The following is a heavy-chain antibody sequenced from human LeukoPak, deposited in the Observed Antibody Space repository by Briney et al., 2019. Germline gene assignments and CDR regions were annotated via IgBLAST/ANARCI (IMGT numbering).Heavy chain of an antibody. Sequence: QPGGSLRLSCAASGFTFSSYAMSWVRQAPGKGLEWVSAMSGSGGSTYYADSVKGRFTISRDNSKNTLYLQMNSLRAEDTAVYYCARDRFVRYFDWSQIIDYWGQGTLVTVSS. CDR2: MSGSGGST. D-gene: IGHD3-9*01. CDR1: GFTFSSYA. CDR3: ARDRFVRYFDWSQIIDY. J-gene: IGHJ4*02. V-gene: IGHV3-23*01.